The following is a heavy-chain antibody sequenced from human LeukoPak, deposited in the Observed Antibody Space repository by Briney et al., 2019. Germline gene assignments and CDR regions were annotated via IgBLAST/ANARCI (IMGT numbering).Heavy chain of an antibody. CDR2: IYPGDSDT. D-gene: IGHD2/OR15-2a*01. J-gene: IGHJ3*02. V-gene: IGHV5-51*01. CDR1: GYDFTNYW. Sequence: PGESLKISCTGSGYDFTNYWIGWVRQMPGKGLEWMGIIYPGDSDTIYGPSFQGQVAISADKSISTVHLQWSSLQASDTAMYYCARHGGSFLLDAFDIWGQGTMVTVSS. CDR3: ARHGGSFLLDAFDI.